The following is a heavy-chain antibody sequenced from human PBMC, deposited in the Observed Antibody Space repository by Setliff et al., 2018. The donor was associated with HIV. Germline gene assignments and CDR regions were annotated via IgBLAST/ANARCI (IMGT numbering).Heavy chain of an antibody. V-gene: IGHV3-23*01. CDR3: VKGQGFCSMTSCALDWFGP. CDR2: ILGGENDPT. Sequence: GGSLRLSCAASGFTFYNYAMYWVRQAPGKGLEWVSGILGGENDPTYYENSVMGRFIISRDNSKNTLYLHMNSLRVEDSAIYYCVKGQGFCSMTSCALDWFGPWGQGTLVTSPQ. CDR1: GFTFYNYA. J-gene: IGHJ5*02. D-gene: IGHD2-2*01.